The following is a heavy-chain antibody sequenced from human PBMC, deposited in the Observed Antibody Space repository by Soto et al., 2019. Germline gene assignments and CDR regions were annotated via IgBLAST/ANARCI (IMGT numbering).Heavy chain of an antibody. CDR3: ARDDYSGYTEDGFET. V-gene: IGHV1-69*08. Sequence: QVQLVQSGAEVKTPGSSVKVSCKASGGTFSSDTVSWVRQAPGQGLEWMGRIIPMFDMSEYADKFQGRATITADESATTVYMELSSLTSDDTAMYFCARDDYSGYTEDGFETWGQGTVVTVSS. J-gene: IGHJ3*02. CDR2: IIPMFDMS. D-gene: IGHD4-17*01. CDR1: GGTFSSDT.